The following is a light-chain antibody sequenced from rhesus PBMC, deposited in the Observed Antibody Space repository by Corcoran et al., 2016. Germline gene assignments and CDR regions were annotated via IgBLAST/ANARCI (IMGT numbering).Light chain of an antibody. CDR2: AAS. CDR1: QGINSW. Sequence: DIQMTQSPSSLSASVGDKVTITCHASQGINSWLAWYQQKPGRAPKPLIFAASNLQSGIPSRFSGSGSGADYTLTISSLQPEDLATYYCQQYDDLSRTFGQGTKVEIK. CDR3: QQYDDLSRT. V-gene: IGKV1-19*01. J-gene: IGKJ1*01.